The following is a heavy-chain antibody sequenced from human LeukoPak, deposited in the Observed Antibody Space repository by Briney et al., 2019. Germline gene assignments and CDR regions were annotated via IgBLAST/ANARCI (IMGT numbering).Heavy chain of an antibody. Sequence: SETLSLTCAVSGGSISSGGYYWSWIRQPPGKGLEWIGYIYYSGSTNYNPSLKSRVTISVDTSKNQFSLELSSVTAADTAVYYCARETYSSGWYFDYWGQGTLVTVSS. CDR1: GGSISSGGYY. CDR3: ARETYSSGWYFDY. J-gene: IGHJ4*02. V-gene: IGHV4-61*08. CDR2: IYYSGST. D-gene: IGHD6-19*01.